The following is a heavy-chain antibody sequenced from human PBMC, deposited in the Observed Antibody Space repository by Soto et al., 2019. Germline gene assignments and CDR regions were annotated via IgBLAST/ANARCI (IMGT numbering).Heavy chain of an antibody. CDR1: GDSVSSSDFY. V-gene: IGHV4-61*08. CDR3: ARVIKLVDPEDGKSAYFYAMEV. J-gene: IGHJ6*02. D-gene: IGHD6-6*01. Sequence: PSATLSLTCAVSGDSVSSSDFYWAWIRQPPWKPLEWIEYVYSTGTTNYSPSLKSRVDMSVDTSENQFSLKVRSVTAADAAVYLWARVIKLVDPEDGKSAYFYAMEVWGPGTTVTVSS. CDR2: VYSTGTT.